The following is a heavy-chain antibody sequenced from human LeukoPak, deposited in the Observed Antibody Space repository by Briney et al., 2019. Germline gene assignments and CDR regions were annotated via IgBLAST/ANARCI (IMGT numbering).Heavy chain of an antibody. V-gene: IGHV4-38-2*02. Sequence: SETLSLTFPVSGYSISSGYYWGWIRQPPGKGLEWIGSIYHNGNTYYNPSLQSRVTISADTPKNQFSLRLSSVTAADTAVYYCARVYYDSNGGDAFDIWGHGTMVTVSS. D-gene: IGHD3-22*01. CDR3: ARVYYDSNGGDAFDI. J-gene: IGHJ3*02. CDR2: IYHNGNT. CDR1: GYSISSGYY.